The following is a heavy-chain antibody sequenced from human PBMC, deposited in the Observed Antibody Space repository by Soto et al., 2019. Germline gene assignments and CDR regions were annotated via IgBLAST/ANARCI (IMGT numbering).Heavy chain of an antibody. CDR1: GGSISSGGYY. V-gene: IGHV4-31*03. D-gene: IGHD3-3*01. CDR3: ARDFWSGYYTGYGMDV. J-gene: IGHJ6*02. CDR2: IYYSGST. Sequence: QVQLQESGPGLVKPSQTLSLTCTVSGGSISSGGYYWSWIRQHPGKGLEWIGYIYYSGSTYYNPSLKSRVTISVDTSKNQFSLKLSSVTAADTAVYYCARDFWSGYYTGYGMDVWGQGTTVTVSS.